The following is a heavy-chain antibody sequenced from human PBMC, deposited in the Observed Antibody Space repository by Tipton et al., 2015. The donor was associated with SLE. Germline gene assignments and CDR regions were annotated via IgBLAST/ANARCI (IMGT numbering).Heavy chain of an antibody. D-gene: IGHD1-26*01. CDR3: ARVGGGGYGEGYYGMDV. CDR2: IHHSGST. V-gene: IGHV4-4*02. J-gene: IGHJ6*02. Sequence: GLVKPSGTLSLTCAVSGGSISSNNWWSWVRQPPGKGLEWIGEIHHSGSTNYNTSLKSRVTISVDKSQNQFSLNLSSVTAADTAVYYCARVGGGGYGEGYYGMDVWGQGTTVTVSS. CDR1: GGSISSNNW.